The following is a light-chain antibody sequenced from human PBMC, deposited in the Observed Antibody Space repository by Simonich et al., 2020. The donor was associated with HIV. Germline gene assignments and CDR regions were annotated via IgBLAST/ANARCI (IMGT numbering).Light chain of an antibody. J-gene: IGKJ4*01. CDR1: QGISSW. Sequence: DIPMTQSPSSVSASVGDRVTITWRASQGISSWLAWYQQKPGKAPKLLIYAASSLQSGVPSRFSGSGSGTDFTLTISNLQAEDVAVYYCQQYYSTPPAFGGGTKVEIK. V-gene: IGKV1-12*01. CDR2: AAS. CDR3: QQYYSTPPA.